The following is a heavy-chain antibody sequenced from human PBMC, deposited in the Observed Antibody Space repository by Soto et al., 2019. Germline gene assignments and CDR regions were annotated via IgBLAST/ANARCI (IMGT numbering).Heavy chain of an antibody. J-gene: IGHJ4*02. V-gene: IGHV1-18*01. Sequence: QVQLVQSGAEVKKPGASVKVSCKASGYTFTSFGISWVRQAPGQGLEWMGWISAYNGNTNYAQKLQGRVTMTTDTATSTAYMELRSLRSDDTAVYYCARVYRITMVRGELSEYWGQGTLVTVSS. CDR1: GYTFTSFG. CDR3: ARVYRITMVRGELSEY. D-gene: IGHD3-10*01. CDR2: ISAYNGNT.